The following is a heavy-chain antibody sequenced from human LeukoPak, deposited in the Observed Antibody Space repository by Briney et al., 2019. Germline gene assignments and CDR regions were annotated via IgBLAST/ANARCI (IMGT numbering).Heavy chain of an antibody. D-gene: IGHD2-21*02. J-gene: IGHJ3*02. Sequence: GASVKVSCKVSGYTPTELSMHWVRQAPGEGLGWMGGFDAEDGETIYAQKFQDSGTMTEDTSTDTAYLELSSLRSDATAVYYSTLLTASPAHAFDIWGQGTMVTVSS. CDR3: TLLTASPAHAFDI. CDR2: FDAEDGET. V-gene: IGHV1-24*01. CDR1: GYTPTELS.